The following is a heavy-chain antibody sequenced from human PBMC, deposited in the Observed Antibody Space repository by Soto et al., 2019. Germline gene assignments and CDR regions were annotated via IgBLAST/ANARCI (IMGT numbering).Heavy chain of an antibody. CDR2: INHSGST. D-gene: IGHD1-26*01. CDR1: GGSFSGYY. V-gene: IGHV4-34*01. J-gene: IGHJ4*02. CDR3: ARDPRGSYHDYYFDY. Sequence: SETLSLTCAVYGGSFSGYYWSWIRQPPGKGLEWIGEINHSGSTNYNPSLKSRVTISVDTSKNQFSLKLSSVTAADTAVYYCARDPRGSYHDYYFDYWGQGTLVTVSS.